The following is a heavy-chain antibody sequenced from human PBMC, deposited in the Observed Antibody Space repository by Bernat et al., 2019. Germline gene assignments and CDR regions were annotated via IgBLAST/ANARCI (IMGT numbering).Heavy chain of an antibody. CDR1: GFTFSSYA. D-gene: IGHD6-13*01. J-gene: IGHJ4*02. CDR2: ISGSGGST. CDR3: AKDRLGIAAAGELPGFDY. V-gene: IGHV3-23*01. Sequence: EVQLLESGGGLVQPGGSLRLSCAASGFTFSSYAMSWVRQAPGKGLEWVSAISGSGGSTYYADSVKGRFTISRDNSKNTLYLQMNSLRAEDTAVYYCAKDRLGIAAAGELPGFDYWGQGTLVTVSS.